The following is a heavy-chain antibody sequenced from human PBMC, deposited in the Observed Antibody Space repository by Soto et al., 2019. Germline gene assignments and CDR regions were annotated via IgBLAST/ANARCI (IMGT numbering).Heavy chain of an antibody. J-gene: IGHJ4*02. Sequence: GGSLRLSCAASGFIFSSYAMTWVRQAPGKGLEWVSGISKSGGRTYYADSVKGRFTISRDNSKSTLYLQMNSLRAEDTALYFCAKVPSYCGGDCYSGWYFDCWGQGTLVTVSS. CDR1: GFIFSSYA. CDR3: AKVPSYCGGDCYSGWYFDC. D-gene: IGHD2-21*02. V-gene: IGHV3-23*01. CDR2: ISKSGGRT.